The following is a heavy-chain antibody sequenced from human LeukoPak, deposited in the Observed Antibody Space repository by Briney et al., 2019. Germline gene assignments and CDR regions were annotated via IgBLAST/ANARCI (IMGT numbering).Heavy chain of an antibody. Sequence: SETLSLTCTVSGGSISSYYWSWIRQPPGKGLEWIGYIYYSGSTNYNPSLKSRVTISVGTSKNQFSLKLSSVTAADTAVYYCAGSLGYSGCDWGLDAFDIWGQGTMVTVSS. D-gene: IGHD5-12*01. CDR3: AGSLGYSGCDWGLDAFDI. CDR2: IYYSGST. V-gene: IGHV4-59*01. J-gene: IGHJ3*02. CDR1: GGSISSYY.